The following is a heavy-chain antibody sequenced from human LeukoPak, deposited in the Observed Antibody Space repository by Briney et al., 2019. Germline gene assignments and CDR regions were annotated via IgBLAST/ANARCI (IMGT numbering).Heavy chain of an antibody. Sequence: SVKVSCKASGGTFSSYAISWVRQAPGQGLEWMGGIIPIFGTANYAQKFQGRVTITADESTSTAYMELSSLRSEDTAVYYCARFKEDCSSTSCYNRGIALGAFDIWGQGTMVTVSS. D-gene: IGHD2-2*02. J-gene: IGHJ3*02. CDR3: ARFKEDCSSTSCYNRGIALGAFDI. CDR2: IIPIFGTA. CDR1: GGTFSSYA. V-gene: IGHV1-69*13.